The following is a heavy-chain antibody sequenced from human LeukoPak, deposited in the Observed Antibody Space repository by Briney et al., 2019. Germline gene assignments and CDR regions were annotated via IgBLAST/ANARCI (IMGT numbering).Heavy chain of an antibody. CDR2: IKSKTDGGTT. Sequence: GGSLRLSCAASGFTFSNAWMSWVRQAPGKGLEWVGRIKSKTDGGTTNYAAPVKGRFTISRDDSKNTLYLQMNSLKTEDTAVYYCTTGGVVVVVAATLADYWGQGTLVTVSS. CDR3: TTGGVVVVVAATLADY. V-gene: IGHV3-15*01. J-gene: IGHJ4*02. CDR1: GFTFSNAW. D-gene: IGHD2-15*01.